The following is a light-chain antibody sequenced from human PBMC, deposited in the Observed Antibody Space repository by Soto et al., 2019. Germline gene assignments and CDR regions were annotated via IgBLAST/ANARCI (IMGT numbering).Light chain of an antibody. CDR1: QSISNY. J-gene: IGKJ4*01. CDR2: GAS. CDR3: QQTYSAPLT. V-gene: IGKV1-39*01. Sequence: DIQMTQSPFSLPASGGDRVNITCRASQSISNYLNWYQHKPGRAPSLLIHGASSLQGGVLSRFSGSGSGTDFTLTISSLHPADFTTYYCQQTYSAPLTFGEGTSVEF.